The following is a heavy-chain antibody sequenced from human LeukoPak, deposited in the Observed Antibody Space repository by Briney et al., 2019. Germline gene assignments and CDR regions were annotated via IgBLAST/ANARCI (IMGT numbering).Heavy chain of an antibody. D-gene: IGHD2-2*01. CDR1: GGSFSGYY. J-gene: IGHJ6*03. CDR3: ARGYIVVVPAAISMLNYYYYMDV. Sequence: SETLSLTCAVYGGSFSGYYWSWIRQPPGKGLEWIGEINHSGSTNYNPSLKSRVTISVDTSKNQFSLKLSSVTAADTAVYYCARGYIVVVPAAISMLNYYYYMDVWGKGTTVTVSS. V-gene: IGHV4-34*01. CDR2: INHSGST.